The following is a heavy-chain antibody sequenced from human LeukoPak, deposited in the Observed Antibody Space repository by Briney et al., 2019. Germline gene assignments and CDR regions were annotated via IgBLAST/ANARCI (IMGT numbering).Heavy chain of an antibody. J-gene: IGHJ4*02. D-gene: IGHD4-17*01. CDR2: IWYDGSNK. V-gene: IGHV3-33*01. CDR1: GFTFSDYT. Sequence: GSLRLSCAASGFTFSDYTIHWVRQAPGKGLEWVAVIWYDGSNKYYADSVKGRFTISRDNSKNTLYLQMNSLRVEDTAMYYCATPLTVTTDYWGQGTLVTVSS. CDR3: ATPLTVTTDY.